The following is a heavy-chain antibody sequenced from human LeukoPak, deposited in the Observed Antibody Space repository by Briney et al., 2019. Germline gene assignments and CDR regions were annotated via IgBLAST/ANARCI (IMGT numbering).Heavy chain of an antibody. J-gene: IGHJ4*02. CDR1: GYTFTGYY. Sequence: ASVKVSCKASGYTFTGYYMHWVRQAPGQGLEWMGWINPNSGGTNYAQKFQGRVTMTRDTSISTAYMELSRLRSDDTAVYYCASSCSSASCYSQADYWGQGTLVTVSS. V-gene: IGHV1-2*02. CDR3: ASSCSSASCYSQADY. CDR2: INPNSGGT. D-gene: IGHD2-2*01.